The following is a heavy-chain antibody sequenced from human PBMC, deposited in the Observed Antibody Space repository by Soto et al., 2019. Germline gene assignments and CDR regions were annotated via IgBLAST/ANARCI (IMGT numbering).Heavy chain of an antibody. Sequence: QVRLQESGPKLVRPSKTLSLTCSVSGVSINRGDYYWSWIRQSPGRGLEWIGSIYYNGDTNYNPSLGSRVTMSVDTSKNHLFLGLQSVVAADTAGYFCAREGGDFGKVPYYWGQGTLITVSS. D-gene: IGHD3-3*01. CDR3: AREGGDFGKVPYY. V-gene: IGHV4-30-4*01. CDR2: IYYNGDT. J-gene: IGHJ4*02. CDR1: GVSINRGDYY.